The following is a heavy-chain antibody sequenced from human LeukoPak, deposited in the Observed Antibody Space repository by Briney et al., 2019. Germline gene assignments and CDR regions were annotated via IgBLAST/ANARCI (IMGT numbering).Heavy chain of an antibody. CDR2: IIPIFGTA. J-gene: IGHJ5*02. D-gene: IGHD3-10*01. CDR1: VGTFSSYA. CDR3: AREDYYGSGSYYNVERYNWFDP. V-gene: IGHV1-69*05. Sequence: SVKVSCKASVGTFSSYAISWVRQAPGQGLEWMGGIIPIFGTANYAQKFQGRVTITTDESTSTAYMELSSLRSEDTAVYYCAREDYYGSGSYYNVERYNWFDPWGQGTLVTVSS.